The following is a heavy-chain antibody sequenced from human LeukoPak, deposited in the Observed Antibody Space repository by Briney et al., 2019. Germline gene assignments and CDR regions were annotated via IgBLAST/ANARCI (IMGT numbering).Heavy chain of an antibody. J-gene: IGHJ3*02. V-gene: IGHV3-23*01. D-gene: IGHD3-3*01. CDR2: ISGSGGST. CDR1: GFTFSSYG. Sequence: GGSLRLSCAASGFTFSSYGMSWVRQAPGKGLEWVSAISGSGGSTYYADSVKGRFTISRDNARNSLYLQMNSLRAEDMALYYCAKSRVPRSWLFDAFDIWGQGTMVTVSS. CDR3: AKSRVPRSWLFDAFDI.